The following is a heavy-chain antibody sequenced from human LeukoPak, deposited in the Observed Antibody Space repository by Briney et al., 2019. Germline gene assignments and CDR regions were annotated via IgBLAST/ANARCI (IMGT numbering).Heavy chain of an antibody. Sequence: GGSLRLSRVVSEYPHSIYWTSWVSQARGRGLEWVANIKQEGSEKFYVDSVEGRFTISRDNAKNTLYLPMNSLRAEDTAVYYCARDGVYRSSAPDYWGQGTLVTVSS. CDR3: ARDGVYRSSAPDY. CDR2: IKQEGSEK. D-gene: IGHD2-8*01. J-gene: IGHJ4*02. CDR1: EYPHSIYW. V-gene: IGHV3-7*01.